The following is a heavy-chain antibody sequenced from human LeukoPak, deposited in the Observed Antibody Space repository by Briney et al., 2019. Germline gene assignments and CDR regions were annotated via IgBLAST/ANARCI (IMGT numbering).Heavy chain of an antibody. CDR1: GFSFGNYA. D-gene: IGHD1-1*01. CDR3: ARQHTAWYVDY. Sequence: PGGSLRLSXAASGFSFGNYAMSWVRQAPGKGLEWVSGVSASGASAYSEDSVKGRFIISRDNSKNTVFLQMNSLRVEDTAVYYCARQHTAWYVDYWGQGILVTVSS. V-gene: IGHV3-23*01. J-gene: IGHJ4*02. CDR2: VSASGASA.